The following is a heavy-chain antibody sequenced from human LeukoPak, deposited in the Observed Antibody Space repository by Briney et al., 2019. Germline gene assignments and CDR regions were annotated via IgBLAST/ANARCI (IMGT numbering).Heavy chain of an antibody. CDR2: IYHTGST. D-gene: IGHD6-6*01. Sequence: SETLSLTCAVSGGSISTSDWWTWVRPPPGKGLEWIGEIYHTGSTKYSPSLKPRVTISVDKSKNQFSLKLSSVTAADTAVYFCARRSGGGSSSVWGQGTLVTVSS. V-gene: IGHV4-4*02. CDR1: GGSISTSDW. J-gene: IGHJ4*02. CDR3: ARRSGGGSSSV.